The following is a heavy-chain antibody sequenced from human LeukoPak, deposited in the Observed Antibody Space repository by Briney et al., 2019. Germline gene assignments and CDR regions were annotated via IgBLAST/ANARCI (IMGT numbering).Heavy chain of an antibody. Sequence: SETLSLTCTVSGGSISSGGYYWSWIRQHPGKGLEWIGYIYYSGSTYYNPSLKSRVTISVDTSKNQFSLKLSSVTAADTAVYYCARSPTSCYQCPDYWGQGTLVTVSS. CDR3: ARSPTSCYQCPDY. D-gene: IGHD2-2*01. V-gene: IGHV4-31*03. CDR1: GGSISSGGYY. CDR2: IYYSGST. J-gene: IGHJ4*02.